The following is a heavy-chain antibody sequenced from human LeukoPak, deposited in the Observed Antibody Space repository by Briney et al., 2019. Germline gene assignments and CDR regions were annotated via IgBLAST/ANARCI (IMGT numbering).Heavy chain of an antibody. CDR3: ARAQMATIHLLGY. V-gene: IGHV3-30-3*01. J-gene: IGHJ4*02. CDR1: GFTFSSYA. Sequence: GGSLRLSCAASGFTFSSYAMHWVRQAPGKGLEWVAVISYDGSNKYYADSVKGRFTISRDNSKNTLYLQMNSLRAEDTAVYYCARAQMATIHLLGYWGQGTLVTVSS. D-gene: IGHD5-24*01. CDR2: ISYDGSNK.